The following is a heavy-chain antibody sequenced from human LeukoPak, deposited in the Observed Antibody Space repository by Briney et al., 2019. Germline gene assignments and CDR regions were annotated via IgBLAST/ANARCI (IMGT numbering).Heavy chain of an antibody. CDR1: GFTFSNAW. V-gene: IGHV3-15*01. D-gene: IGHD2-21*02. CDR3: TTTAQGAYCGGDCYWEGY. CDR2: IKSKTDGGTT. J-gene: IGHJ4*02. Sequence: GGSLRLSCAASGFTFSNAWMSWVRQAPGKGLEWVGRIKSKTDGGTTDYAAPVKGRFTISRDDSKNTLYLQMNSLKTEDTAVYYCTTTAQGAYCGGDCYWEGYWGQGTLVTVSS.